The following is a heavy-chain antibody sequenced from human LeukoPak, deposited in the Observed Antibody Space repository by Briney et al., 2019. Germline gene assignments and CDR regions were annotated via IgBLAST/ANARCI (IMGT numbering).Heavy chain of an antibody. Sequence: GGSLRLSCAASGFTFSSYAMHWVRQAPGKGLEWVAVISYDGSNKYYADSVKGRFTISRDNSKNTLYLQMNSLRAEDTAVYYCARDYRYQAHRAGGYDYWGQGTLVTVSS. V-gene: IGHV3-30-3*01. CDR3: ARDYRYQAHRAGGYDY. CDR1: GFTFSSYA. CDR2: ISYDGSNK. D-gene: IGHD3-10*01. J-gene: IGHJ4*02.